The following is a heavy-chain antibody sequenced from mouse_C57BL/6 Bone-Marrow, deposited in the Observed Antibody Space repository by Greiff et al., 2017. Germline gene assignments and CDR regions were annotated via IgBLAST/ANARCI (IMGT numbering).Heavy chain of an antibody. Sequence: VQLQQSGPELVKPGASVKISCKASGYTFTDYYMNWVKQSHGKSLEWIGDINPNNGGTSYNQKFKGKATLTVDKSSSTAYMELRSLTSEDSAVYYCARLHPTTVVGWYFDVWGTGTTVTVSS. V-gene: IGHV1-26*01. CDR3: ARLHPTTVVGWYFDV. D-gene: IGHD1-1*01. CDR2: INPNNGGT. CDR1: GYTFTDYY. J-gene: IGHJ1*03.